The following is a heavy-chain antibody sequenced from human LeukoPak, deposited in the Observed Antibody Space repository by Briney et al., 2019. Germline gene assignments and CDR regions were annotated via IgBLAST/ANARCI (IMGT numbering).Heavy chain of an antibody. V-gene: IGHV3-73*01. Sequence: GGSLRLSCAASGSTFSGSAMHWVRQASGKGLEWVGRIRSKANSYATAYAASVKGRFTISRDDSRNTAYLQMNSLKTEDTAVYYCTSPTRGWFLWGQGTLVTVSS. J-gene: IGHJ4*02. CDR3: TSPTRGWFL. D-gene: IGHD6-19*01. CDR1: GSTFSGSA. CDR2: IRSKANSYAT.